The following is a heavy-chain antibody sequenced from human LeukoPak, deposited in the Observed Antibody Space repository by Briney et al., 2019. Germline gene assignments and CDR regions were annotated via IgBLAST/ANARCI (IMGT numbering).Heavy chain of an antibody. CDR2: ISGSGGST. Sequence: GGSLRLSCAASGFTFSSYGMHWVRQAPGKGLEWVSAISGSGGSTYYADSVKGRFTISRDNSKNTLYLQMNSLRAEDTAVYYCAKGGSVYYYYYYGMDVWGQGTTVTVSS. D-gene: IGHD3-16*01. CDR1: GFTFSSYG. V-gene: IGHV3-23*01. CDR3: AKGGSVYYYYYYGMDV. J-gene: IGHJ6*02.